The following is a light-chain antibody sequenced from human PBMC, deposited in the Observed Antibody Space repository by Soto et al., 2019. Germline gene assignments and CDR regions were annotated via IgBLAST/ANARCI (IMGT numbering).Light chain of an antibody. V-gene: IGKV3-20*01. CDR2: GAS. CDR3: QQYSRSPLT. CDR1: QSLSSSY. Sequence: EIVLTQSPGTLSLSPGERATLSCRASQSLSSSYLAWYQQKPGQAPRLLIYGASSRATGIPDRFSGSGSGTDSTLTISRLEPEDFAVYYCQQYSRSPLTFGGGTKVDIK. J-gene: IGKJ4*01.